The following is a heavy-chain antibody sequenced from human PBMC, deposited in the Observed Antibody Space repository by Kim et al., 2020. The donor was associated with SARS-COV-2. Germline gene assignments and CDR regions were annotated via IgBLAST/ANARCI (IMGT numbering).Heavy chain of an antibody. CDR2: INPSGAFT. CDR1: GFTFTNYF. Sequence: ASVKVSCKASGFTFTNYFMHWVRQAPGQGLEWMGTINPSGAFTLFTQKYQGRVIITKDTSTSTVYMEVSSLRSEDTAVYFCAREAALIAAPQKNFDYGGQGTLVTVSS. J-gene: IGHJ4*02. D-gene: IGHD6-25*01. CDR3: AREAALIAAPQKNFDY. V-gene: IGHV1-46*01.